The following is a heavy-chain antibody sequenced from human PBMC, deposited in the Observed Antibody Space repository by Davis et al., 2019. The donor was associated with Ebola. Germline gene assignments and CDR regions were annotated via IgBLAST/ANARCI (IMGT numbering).Heavy chain of an antibody. CDR2: IFYSGST. D-gene: IGHD3-10*01. Sequence: MPSETLSLTCTVSNGSISGHYWSWIRQPPGKGLEWIGYIFYSGSTNYNPSFKSRVTMSVDTSKNQFSPNLNSMTAADTAVYYCARDFGTEAAFDIWGQGTMVTVSP. CDR1: NGSISGHY. V-gene: IGHV4-59*11. CDR3: ARDFGTEAAFDI. J-gene: IGHJ3*02.